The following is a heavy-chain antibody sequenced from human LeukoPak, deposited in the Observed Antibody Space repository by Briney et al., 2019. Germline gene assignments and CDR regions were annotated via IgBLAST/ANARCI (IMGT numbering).Heavy chain of an antibody. J-gene: IGHJ4*02. CDR2: IGSSGSTI. Sequence: PGGSLRLSCSASGFTFSNYEMNWVRQAPGKGLEWVSYIGSSGSTIYYADSLKGRFTISRDNAENSLYLQMNSLRAEDTAVYYCARGATVSDYWGQGTLVTVSS. D-gene: IGHD4-17*01. V-gene: IGHV3-48*03. CDR3: ARGATVSDY. CDR1: GFTFSNYE.